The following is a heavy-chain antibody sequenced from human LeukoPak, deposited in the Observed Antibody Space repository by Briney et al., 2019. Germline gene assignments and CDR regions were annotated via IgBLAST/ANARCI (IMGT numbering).Heavy chain of an antibody. D-gene: IGHD2-15*01. CDR1: GGTFSSYA. CDR3: ARDRAHCSGGSCYFVY. J-gene: IGHJ4*02. CDR2: IIPILGIA. V-gene: IGHV1-69*04. Sequence: ASVKVSCKASGGTFSSYAISWVRQAPGQGLEWMGRIIPILGIANYAQKFQGRVTITADKSTSTAYMELSSLRSEDTAVYYCARDRAHCSGGSCYFVYWGQGTLVTVSS.